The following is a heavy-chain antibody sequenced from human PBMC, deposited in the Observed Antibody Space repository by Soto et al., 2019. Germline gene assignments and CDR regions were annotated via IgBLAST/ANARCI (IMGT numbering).Heavy chain of an antibody. Sequence: PSETLSLICTVSGGSISSSSYYWGWIRQPPGKGLEWIGSIYYSGSTYYNPSLKSRVTISVDTSKNQFSLKLSSVTAADTAVYYCARQIGGEVFDYWGQGTLVTVSS. D-gene: IGHD2-21*01. J-gene: IGHJ4*02. CDR1: GGSISSSSYY. CDR3: ARQIGGEVFDY. V-gene: IGHV4-39*01. CDR2: IYYSGST.